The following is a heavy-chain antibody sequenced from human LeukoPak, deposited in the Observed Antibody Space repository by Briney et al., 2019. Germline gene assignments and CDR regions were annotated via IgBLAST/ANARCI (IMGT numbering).Heavy chain of an antibody. CDR2: IMSSGSNI. CDR1: GFTFSSYG. CDR3: AGGSVRHLRSN. J-gene: IGHJ4*02. V-gene: IGHV3-21*06. Sequence: GGSLRLSCAASGFTFSSYGMHWVRQAPGKGLAWVSSIMSSGSNIYYADSVKGRFTISRDNAKNSLYLQMSSLRAEDTAVYYCAGGSVRHLRSNWGQETLVTVSS.